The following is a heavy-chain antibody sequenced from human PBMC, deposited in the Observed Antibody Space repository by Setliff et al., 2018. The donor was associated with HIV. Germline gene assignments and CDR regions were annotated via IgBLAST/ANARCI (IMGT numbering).Heavy chain of an antibody. J-gene: IGHJ5*02. CDR1: GGSFSGYY. CDR2: INHSGST. CDR3: ARDNYNFWSGP. D-gene: IGHD3-3*01. Sequence: SETLSLTCAVYGGSFSGYYWSWIRQPPGKGLEWIGEINHSGSTNYNPSLKNRVTISVDTSKNQFSLKLSSVTAADTAVYYCARDNYNFWSGPWGQGTLVTVS. V-gene: IGHV4-34*01.